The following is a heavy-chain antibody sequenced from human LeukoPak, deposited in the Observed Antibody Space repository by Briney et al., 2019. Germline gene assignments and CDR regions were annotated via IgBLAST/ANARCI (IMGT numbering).Heavy chain of an antibody. CDR1: GGSISSYY. Sequence: SETLSLTCTVSGGSISSYYWSWIRQPPGKGLEWIGYIYYSGSTNYNPSLKSRVTISLDTSKIHFSLKLSSVTAADTAIYYCAGPGGDSSGYYSPFWYFGLWGRGTLVTVSS. J-gene: IGHJ2*01. V-gene: IGHV4-59*08. CDR2: IYYSGST. D-gene: IGHD3-22*01. CDR3: AGPGGDSSGYYSPFWYFGL.